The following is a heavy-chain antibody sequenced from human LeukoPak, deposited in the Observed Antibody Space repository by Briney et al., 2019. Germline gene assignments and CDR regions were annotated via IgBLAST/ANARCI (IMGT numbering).Heavy chain of an antibody. D-gene: IGHD2-15*01. CDR1: GIPFNNYA. Sequence: SVKVSCKASGIPFNNYAVSRVRQAPGQGLEWMGGIIPIFGTANYAQKFQGRVTITADESTSTAYIELSSLRSEDPALHYCAWVRYCSGGSCYSGVWWFDPWGQGTLVTVSS. V-gene: IGHV1-69*13. J-gene: IGHJ5*02. CDR3: AWVRYCSGGSCYSGVWWFDP. CDR2: IIPIFGTA.